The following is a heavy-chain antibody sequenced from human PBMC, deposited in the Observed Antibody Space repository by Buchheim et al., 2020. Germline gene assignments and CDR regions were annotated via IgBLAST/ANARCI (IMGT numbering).Heavy chain of an antibody. CDR3: VSWPSTGVTPRTNY. D-gene: IGHD1-14*01. Sequence: EVQLVEFGGGLVQPGGSLRLSRAASGFTFSNYWLTWIRQAPGEGLKWVANINPDGSDKYYVDSVKGRFTISRDNVENSMHLQMNSLRAEDSAVYYCVSWPSTGVTPRTNYWSQGTL. CDR1: GFTFSNYW. V-gene: IGHV3-7*01. CDR2: INPDGSDK. J-gene: IGHJ4*02.